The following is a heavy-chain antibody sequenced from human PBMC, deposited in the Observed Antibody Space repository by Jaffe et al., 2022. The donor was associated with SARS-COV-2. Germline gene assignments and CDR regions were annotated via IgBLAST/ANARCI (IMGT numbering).Heavy chain of an antibody. CDR2: IDTAGDT. CDR1: GFSFNNFD. J-gene: IGHJ3*02. CDR3: ARAATYYDDNGYYFDAFDI. Sequence: EVHLVESGGDLVRPGGSLRLSCAASGFSFNNFDMHWVRQGTGKGLEWVSGIDTAGDTHYPDSIKGRFTISRERVKNSLYLQMSSLRAGDTAVYFCARAATYYDDNGYYFDAFDIWGQGTVVTVSS. V-gene: IGHV3-13*01. D-gene: IGHD3-22*01.